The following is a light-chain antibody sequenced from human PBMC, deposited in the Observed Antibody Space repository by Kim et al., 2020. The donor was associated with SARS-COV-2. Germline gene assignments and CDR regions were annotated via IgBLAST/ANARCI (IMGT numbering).Light chain of an antibody. CDR2: NNN. V-gene: IGLV1-44*01. CDR3: AAWDDRLNGRV. Sequence: QSVLTQAPSASGTPGQRVAISCSGSSSNIGKNTVSWFQQLPRTAPKLLIYNNNQRPSGVPDRFSGSKSGTSDSLAISGLQSEDEADYYCAAWDDRLNGRVFGGGTQLTVL. CDR1: SSNIGKNT. J-gene: IGLJ2*01.